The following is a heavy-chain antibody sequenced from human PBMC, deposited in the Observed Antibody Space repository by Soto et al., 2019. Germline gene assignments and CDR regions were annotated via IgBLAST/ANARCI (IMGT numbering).Heavy chain of an antibody. CDR1: GGTFSSYT. V-gene: IGHV1-69*02. J-gene: IGHJ4*02. Sequence: QVQLVQSGAEVKKPGSSVKVCCKASGGTFSSYTISWVRQAPGQGLEWMGRIIPILGIANYAQKFQGRVTITADKSTSTAYMELSSLRSEDTAVYYCARGGEMATIFDYWGQGTLVTVSS. D-gene: IGHD5-12*01. CDR3: ARGGEMATIFDY. CDR2: IIPILGIA.